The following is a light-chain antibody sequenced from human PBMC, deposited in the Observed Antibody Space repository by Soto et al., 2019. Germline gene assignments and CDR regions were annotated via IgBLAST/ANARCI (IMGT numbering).Light chain of an antibody. CDR2: DAS. J-gene: IGKJ1*01. CDR1: QDISNS. CDR3: QQYDNLPTWT. Sequence: DIQMTQSPSSLSASVGDRVTITCQASQDISNSLNWYQQKPGKAPKLLIYDASNLETGVPSRFSGSGSVTDFTFTISSLQPEDMATYYCQQYDNLPTWTFGQGTKVEIK. V-gene: IGKV1-33*01.